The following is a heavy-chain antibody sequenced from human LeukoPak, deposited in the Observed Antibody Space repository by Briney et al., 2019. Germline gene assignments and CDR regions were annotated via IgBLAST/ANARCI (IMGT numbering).Heavy chain of an antibody. D-gene: IGHD5-18*01. V-gene: IGHV3-21*01. CDR1: GFTFNTYD. J-gene: IGHJ4*02. CDR3: ARGWIQPDY. CDR2: IGPSSRYI. Sequence: KPGGSLRLSCAASGFTFNTYDMSWVRQAPGKGLEWVSSIGPSSRYIYYADSVKGRFTISRDDAKTSLYLQMNSLRAEDTAVYYCARGWIQPDYWGQGTLVTVSS.